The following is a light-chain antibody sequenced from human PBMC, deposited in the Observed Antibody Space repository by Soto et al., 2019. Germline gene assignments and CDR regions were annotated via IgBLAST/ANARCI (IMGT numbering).Light chain of an antibody. CDR1: QDIRNY. J-gene: IGKJ1*01. CDR3: QQYDKLVT. V-gene: IGKV1-33*01. Sequence: DIQMTQSPSALSASTGDRVTITCQASQDIRNYLNWYQQKPGKAPKLLIYDASKLQTGVPSRFRGSGSGTTFTFIISSLQPEDFAIYYCQQYDKLVTFGQGTNVEMK. CDR2: DAS.